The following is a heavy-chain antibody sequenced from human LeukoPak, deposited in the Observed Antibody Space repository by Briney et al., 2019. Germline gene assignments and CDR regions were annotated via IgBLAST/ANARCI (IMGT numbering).Heavy chain of an antibody. Sequence: SETLSLTCAVYGGSFSGYYWSWIRQPPGKGLEWIGEINHSGSTNYNPSLKSRVTISVDTSKNQFSLKLSSVTAADTAVYYCARVQYCSSTSCYENYYYGMDVWGQGTTVTVSS. CDR3: ARVQYCSSTSCYENYYYGMDV. J-gene: IGHJ6*02. CDR1: GGSFSGYY. CDR2: INHSGST. V-gene: IGHV4-34*01. D-gene: IGHD2-2*01.